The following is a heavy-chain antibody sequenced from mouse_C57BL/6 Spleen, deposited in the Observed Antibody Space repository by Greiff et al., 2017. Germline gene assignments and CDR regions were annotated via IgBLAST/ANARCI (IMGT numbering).Heavy chain of an antibody. CDR2: FYPGSGSI. J-gene: IGHJ3*01. CDR1: GYTFTEYT. V-gene: IGHV1-62-2*01. Sequence: QVQLKESGAELVKPGASVKLSCKASGYTFTEYTIHWVKQRSGQGLEWIGWFYPGSGSIKYNEKFKDKATLTADKSSSTVYMELSRLTSEDSAVYFCARHEEADYYGSSWFAYWGQGTLVTVSA. D-gene: IGHD1-1*01. CDR3: ARHEEADYYGSSWFAY.